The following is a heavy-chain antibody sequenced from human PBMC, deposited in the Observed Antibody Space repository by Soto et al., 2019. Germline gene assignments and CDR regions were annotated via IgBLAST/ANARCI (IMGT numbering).Heavy chain of an antibody. D-gene: IGHD3-10*01. CDR2: IYYSGTT. CDR1: GCSISGYY. CDR3: ARERYPYGSGYTLAV. V-gene: IGHV4-59*01. J-gene: IGHJ3*01. Sequence: QVQLQESGPGLVKPSETLALTCSVSGCSISGYYWCCVRQPPGKVQEWIGNIYYSGTTNYNPSLKSRVTTSIDTSKNPFSLKLSSVTAADTAMYYCARERYPYGSGYTLAVWGHGTMVTVSS.